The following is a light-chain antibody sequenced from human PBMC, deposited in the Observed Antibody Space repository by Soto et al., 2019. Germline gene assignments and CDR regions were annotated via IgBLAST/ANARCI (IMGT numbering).Light chain of an antibody. CDR2: GAS. J-gene: IGKJ1*01. Sequence: IGMPQSPPTLSVSPGERATLSCRASQSVSSNLAWYQQKPGQAPRLLIYGASTRATGIPARFSGSGSGTEFTLTISSLQSEDFAVYYCQHYGYPQWTFGQGTKVDIK. CDR3: QHYGYPQWT. CDR1: QSVSSN. V-gene: IGKV3-15*01.